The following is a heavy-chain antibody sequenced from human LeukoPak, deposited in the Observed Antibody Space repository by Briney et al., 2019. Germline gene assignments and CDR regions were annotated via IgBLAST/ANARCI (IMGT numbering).Heavy chain of an antibody. CDR2: ISSSGSTI. V-gene: IGHV3-48*01. J-gene: IGHJ6*02. CDR3: ARDPVFMTPGGYGMDV. D-gene: IGHD2-15*01. CDR1: GFTFSSYS. Sequence: GGSLRLSCAASGFTFSSYSMNWVRQAPGKGLEWVSYISSSGSTIYYADSVKGRFTISRDNAKNSLYLQMNSLRAEDTAVYYCARDPVFMTPGGYGMDVWGQGTTVTVSS.